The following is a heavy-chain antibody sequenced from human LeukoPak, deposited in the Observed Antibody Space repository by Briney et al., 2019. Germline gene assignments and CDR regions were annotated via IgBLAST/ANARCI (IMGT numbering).Heavy chain of an antibody. CDR1: GYSISSGYY. J-gene: IGHJ5*02. V-gene: IGHV4-38-2*01. D-gene: IGHD3-22*01. CDR3: ARHGNYYDTSQSDP. Sequence: SETLSLTCAVSGYSISSGYYWGWIREPPGKGLEWIGSVYHSGSTYYNPSLKSRVTISVDTSKNQFSLKLSSVTAADTAVYYCARHGNYYDTSQSDPWGQGTLVTVSS. CDR2: VYHSGST.